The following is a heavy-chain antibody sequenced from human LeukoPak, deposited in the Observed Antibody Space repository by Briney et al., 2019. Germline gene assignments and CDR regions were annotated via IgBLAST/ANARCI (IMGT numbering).Heavy chain of an antibody. Sequence: ASVKVSCKASGYTFTSYDNNWVRQATGQGLEWMGWMNPNSGNTGYAQKLQGRVTMTTDTSTSTAYMELRSLRSDDTAVYYCARAYYSTPPHYYYYGMDVWGQGTTVTVSS. CDR3: ARAYYSTPPHYYYYGMDV. V-gene: IGHV1-8*01. CDR2: MNPNSGNT. D-gene: IGHD4-11*01. CDR1: GYTFTSYD. J-gene: IGHJ6*02.